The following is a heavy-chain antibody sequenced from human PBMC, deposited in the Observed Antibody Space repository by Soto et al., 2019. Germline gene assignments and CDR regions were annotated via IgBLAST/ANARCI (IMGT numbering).Heavy chain of an antibody. D-gene: IGHD3-3*02. V-gene: IGHV3-30*03. J-gene: IGHJ3*02. CDR1: GFTFSIYD. CDR2: ISSDGSNK. CDR3: EMIQSGSFGFDI. Sequence: PGGSLRLSCAASGFTFSIYDMHAVRQAPGKGLEWVAVISSDGSNKYYGDSVKGRFAISRDNSKNRLHLQMNSLRVEDTAIYYCEMIQSGSFGFDIWGRGAMVTVSS.